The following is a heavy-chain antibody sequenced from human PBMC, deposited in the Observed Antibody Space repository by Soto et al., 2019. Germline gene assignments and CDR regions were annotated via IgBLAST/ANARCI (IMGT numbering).Heavy chain of an antibody. CDR1: GYTFTGYY. Sequence: ASVKVSCKASGYTFTGYYMHWVRQAPGQGLEWMGWINPNSGGTNYAQKFQGRVTMTRDTSISTAYMELSRLRSDDTAVYYCARDSGGSGSYYNHWFAPCGQGTLVTVSS. D-gene: IGHD3-10*01. V-gene: IGHV1-2*02. J-gene: IGHJ5*02. CDR3: ARDSGGSGSYYNHWFAP. CDR2: INPNSGGT.